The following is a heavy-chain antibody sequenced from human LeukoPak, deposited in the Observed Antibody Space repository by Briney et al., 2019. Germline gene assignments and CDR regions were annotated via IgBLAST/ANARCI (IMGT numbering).Heavy chain of an antibody. D-gene: IGHD1-1*01. CDR1: GYTFTSYG. CDR2: ISAYNGNT. CDR3: ARWGVHGTTTYCFDY. Sequence: GASVKVSCKASGYTFTSYGISWVRQAPGQGLEWMGWISAYNGNTNYAQKLQGRVTMTTDTSTSTAYMELRSLRSDDTAVYYCARWGVHGTTTYCFDYWGQGSLVTVSS. J-gene: IGHJ4*02. V-gene: IGHV1-18*01.